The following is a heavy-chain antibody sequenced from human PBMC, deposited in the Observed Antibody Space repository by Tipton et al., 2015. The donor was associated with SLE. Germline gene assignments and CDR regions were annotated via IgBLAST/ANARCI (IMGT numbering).Heavy chain of an antibody. D-gene: IGHD6-19*01. CDR3: ARPYPPGIAVAGNALDI. CDR1: GGSISSSSYY. J-gene: IGHJ3*02. CDR2: IYYSGST. V-gene: IGHV4-39*01. Sequence: TLSLTCTVSGGSISSSSYYWGWIRQPPGKGLEWIGSIYYSGSTYYNPSLKRRVTISVDTSKNQFSLKLSSVTAADTAVYYCARPYPPGIAVAGNALDIWGQGTMVTVSS.